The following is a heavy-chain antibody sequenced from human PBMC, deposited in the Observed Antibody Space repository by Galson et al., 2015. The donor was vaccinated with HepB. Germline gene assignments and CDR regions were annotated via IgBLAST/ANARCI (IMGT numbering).Heavy chain of an antibody. Sequence: SLRLSCAASGFTFSDYYMSWIRQAPGKGLEWVSYISSSSSYTNYADSVKGRFTISRDNAKNSLYLQMNSLRAEDTAVYYCAREPNGIAAAGSQDYYYYYGMDVWGQGTTVTVSS. CDR3: AREPNGIAAAGSQDYYYYYGMDV. D-gene: IGHD6-13*01. V-gene: IGHV3-11*06. CDR2: ISSSSSYT. CDR1: GFTFSDYY. J-gene: IGHJ6*02.